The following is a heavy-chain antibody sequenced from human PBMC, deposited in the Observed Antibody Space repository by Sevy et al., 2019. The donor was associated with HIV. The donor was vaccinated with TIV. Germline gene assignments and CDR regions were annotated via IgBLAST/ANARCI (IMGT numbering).Heavy chain of an antibody. D-gene: IGHD6-13*01. J-gene: IGHJ6*02. CDR1: EFTFSSYG. CDR2: IWYDGSNK. V-gene: IGHV3-33*01. Sequence: GGSLRLSCAASEFTFSSYGMHWVRQAPGKGLEWVAVIWYDGSNKYYADSVKGRFTISRDNSQNTLYLQMNSLRAEDTAVYYCARDPLWQQLASRDYYGMDVWGQGTTVTVSS. CDR3: ARDPLWQQLASRDYYGMDV.